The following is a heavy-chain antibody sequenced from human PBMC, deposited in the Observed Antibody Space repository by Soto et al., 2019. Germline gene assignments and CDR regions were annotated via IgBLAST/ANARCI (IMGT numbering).Heavy chain of an antibody. D-gene: IGHD6-25*01. CDR2: VNPGGNT. J-gene: IGHJ5*02. CDR1: GGSLSGYY. Sequence: PSETLSLTCAVYGGSLSGYYWTWIRQPPGKGLEWIGEVNPGGNTYYTPSLKSRLTMSVDTSKNEFSLRLNSVTAADTAVYYCAGQTFTIAAASYGRSNWFDPWGPGTLVTVSS. V-gene: IGHV4-34*01. CDR3: AGQTFTIAAASYGRSNWFDP.